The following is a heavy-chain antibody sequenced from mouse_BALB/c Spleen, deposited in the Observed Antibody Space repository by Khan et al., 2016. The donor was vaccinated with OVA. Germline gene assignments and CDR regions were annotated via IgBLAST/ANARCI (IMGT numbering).Heavy chain of an antibody. Sequence: EVELVESGGGLVKPGGSLKLSCEASGFTFSDYYMYWVRQTPEKRLEWVATISDGGSYIYYPESVKGRFTISRDDVKNNLYLRMTSLKSEDTAMYYCTRGYYGDPFAYWGQGTLVTVSA. J-gene: IGHJ3*01. CDR1: GFTFSDYY. CDR3: TRGYYGDPFAY. CDR2: ISDGGSYI. D-gene: IGHD2-13*01. V-gene: IGHV5-4*02.